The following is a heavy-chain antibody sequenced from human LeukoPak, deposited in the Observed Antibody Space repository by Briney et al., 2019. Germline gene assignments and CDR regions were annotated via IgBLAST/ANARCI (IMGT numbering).Heavy chain of an antibody. CDR2: ISSSDNNI. Sequence: PGGSLRLSCAASGFTFSDCYMTWIRQAPGKGLEWISYISSSDNNIYYADSVKGRFTISRDNAKNSLYLQMNSLRVEDTAVYYCARDDTTTAARPDYWGQGTLVTVSS. D-gene: IGHD6-13*01. CDR3: ARDDTTTAARPDY. CDR1: GFTFSDCY. V-gene: IGHV3-11*04. J-gene: IGHJ4*02.